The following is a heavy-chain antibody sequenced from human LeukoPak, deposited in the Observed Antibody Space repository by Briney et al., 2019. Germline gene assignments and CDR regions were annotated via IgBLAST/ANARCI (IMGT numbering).Heavy chain of an antibody. Sequence: PGGSLRLSCAASRFTFSSYSMNWVRQAPGKGLEWVSYISSSSSTIYYADSVKGRFTISRDNAKNSLYLQMNSLRAEDTAVYYCARDDTIPGSSSWYMYFQHWGQGTLVTVSS. CDR1: RFTFSSYS. CDR2: ISSSSSTI. D-gene: IGHD6-13*01. V-gene: IGHV3-48*01. J-gene: IGHJ1*01. CDR3: ARDDTIPGSSSWYMYFQH.